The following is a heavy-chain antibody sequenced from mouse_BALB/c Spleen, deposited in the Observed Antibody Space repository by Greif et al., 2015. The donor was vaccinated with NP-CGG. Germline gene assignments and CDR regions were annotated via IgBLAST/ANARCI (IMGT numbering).Heavy chain of an antibody. CDR1: GYAFSSSW. CDR2: IYPGDGDT. CDR3: AIMDY. Sequence: VKLQESGPELVKPGASVKISCKASGYAFSSSWMNWVKQRPGQGLEWIGRIYPGDGDTNYNGKFKGKATLTADKSSSTAYMQLSSLTSVDSAVYFCAIMDYWGQGTSVTVSS. J-gene: IGHJ4*01. V-gene: IGHV1-82*01.